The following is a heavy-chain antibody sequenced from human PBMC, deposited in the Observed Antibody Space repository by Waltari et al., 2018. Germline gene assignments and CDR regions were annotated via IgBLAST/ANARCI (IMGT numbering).Heavy chain of an antibody. CDR1: GYTFTSYY. CDR3: ARGLYYGSGYYFDY. CDR2: INPSGVRT. D-gene: IGHD3-10*01. J-gene: IGHJ4*02. V-gene: IGHV1-46*01. Sequence: QVQLVQSGAEVKKPGASVKGSCKASGYTFTSYYMHWVRPAPGKGLEWRGIINPSGVRTSYAQKFQGRVTMTRDTSTSTVYMELSSLRSEDTAVYYCARGLYYGSGYYFDYWGQGTLVTVSS.